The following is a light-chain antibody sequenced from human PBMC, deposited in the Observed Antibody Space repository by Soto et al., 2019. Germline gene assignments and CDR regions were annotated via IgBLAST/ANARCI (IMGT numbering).Light chain of an antibody. V-gene: IGKV3-11*01. Sequence: PGERATLSCRTSQRVGRNLAWYQQKPGQAPRLLMYDTSKRATGIPARFSGSGSGTDFTLTINTLEPEDFGVYYCQTRSNWPLTFGGGTKVEIK. CDR1: QRVGRN. CDR2: DTS. CDR3: QTRSNWPLT. J-gene: IGKJ4*01.